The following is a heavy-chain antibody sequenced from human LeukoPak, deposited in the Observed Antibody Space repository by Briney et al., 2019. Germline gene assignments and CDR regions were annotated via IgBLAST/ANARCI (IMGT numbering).Heavy chain of an antibody. J-gene: IGHJ4*02. D-gene: IGHD1-7*01. V-gene: IGHV4-59*01. Sequence: NPSETLSLTCTVSGGSISSYYWSWIRQPPGKGQEWIGYIYYSGSTNYNPSLKSRVTISVDTSKNQFSLKLSSVTAADTAVYYCARDKLELPYYWGQGTLVTVSS. CDR1: GGSISSYY. CDR2: IYYSGST. CDR3: ARDKLELPYY.